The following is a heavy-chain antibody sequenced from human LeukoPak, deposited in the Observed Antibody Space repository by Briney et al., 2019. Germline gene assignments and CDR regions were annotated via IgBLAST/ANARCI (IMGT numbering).Heavy chain of an antibody. Sequence: PGGSLRLSCAASGFTFSSCPMSWVRQAPGKGLEWVSAIIGSGGRTYNADSVKGRFTISRDNSKNTLYLQMNSLRAEDTAVYYCAKDPMVRGHTYDYWGQGTLVTVSS. V-gene: IGHV3-23*01. CDR2: IIGSGGRT. CDR3: AKDPMVRGHTYDY. D-gene: IGHD3-10*01. J-gene: IGHJ4*02. CDR1: GFTFSSCP.